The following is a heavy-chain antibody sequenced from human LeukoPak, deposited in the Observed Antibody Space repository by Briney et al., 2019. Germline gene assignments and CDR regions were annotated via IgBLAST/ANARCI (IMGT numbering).Heavy chain of an antibody. J-gene: IGHJ4*02. Sequence: GRSLRLSCAASGFTFSSYAMHWVRQAPGKGLEWVAVISYDGSNKYYADSVKGRFTISRDNSKNTLYLQMSSLRAEDTAVYYCASLLSYSSRKDYFDYWGQGTLVTVSS. CDR3: ASLLSYSSRKDYFDY. CDR1: GFTFSSYA. V-gene: IGHV3-30*04. CDR2: ISYDGSNK. D-gene: IGHD6-13*01.